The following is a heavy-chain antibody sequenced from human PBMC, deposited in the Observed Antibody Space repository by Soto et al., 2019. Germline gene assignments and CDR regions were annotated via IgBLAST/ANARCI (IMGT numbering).Heavy chain of an antibody. V-gene: IGHV1-18*01. CDR2: ISAYNGDT. CDR1: GYTFTNYG. Sequence: QVQLLQSGAEVKKPGASVTVSCKASGYTFTNYGITWVRQAPGQGLEWMGWISAYNGDTHYTQRLQGRVNMTTDTSTSTAYMELRGLRSDDTAVYYCASVRQLVGYFYYYMDVWGKGTTVTVSS. J-gene: IGHJ6*03. D-gene: IGHD6-6*01. CDR3: ASVRQLVGYFYYYMDV.